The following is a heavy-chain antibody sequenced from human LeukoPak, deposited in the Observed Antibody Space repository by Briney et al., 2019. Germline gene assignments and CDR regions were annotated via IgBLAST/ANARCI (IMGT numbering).Heavy chain of an antibody. CDR3: ARRAVTTVTSSSPAEYFQH. Sequence: SETLSLTCAVYCVSFSGYYWSWIRQPPGKGLEWIGEINHSGSTNYNPSLKSRVTISVDTSKNQFSLKLSSVTAADPAVYYCARRAVTTVTSSSPAEYFQHWGQGTLVTVSS. J-gene: IGHJ1*01. CDR1: CVSFSGYY. D-gene: IGHD4-17*01. V-gene: IGHV4-34*01. CDR2: INHSGST.